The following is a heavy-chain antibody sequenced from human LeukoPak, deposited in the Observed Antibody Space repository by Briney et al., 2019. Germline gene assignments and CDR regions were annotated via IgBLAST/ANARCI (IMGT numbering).Heavy chain of an antibody. J-gene: IGHJ4*02. CDR3: ARGYCSGGSCYPGFDY. CDR1: GGTFSSYA. D-gene: IGHD2-15*01. Sequence: GASVKVSCKASGGTFSSYAISWVRQAPGQGLEWMGRIIPILGIVNYAQKFQGRVTITADKSTSTAYMELSSLRSEDTAVYYCARGYCSGGSCYPGFDYWGQGTLVTVSS. V-gene: IGHV1-69*04. CDR2: IIPILGIV.